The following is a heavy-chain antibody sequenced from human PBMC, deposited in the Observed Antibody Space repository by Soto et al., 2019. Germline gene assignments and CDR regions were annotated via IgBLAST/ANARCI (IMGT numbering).Heavy chain of an antibody. CDR3: AHKGDGYRGFKS. CDR1: GFSLSTSGVG. V-gene: IGHV2-5*02. D-gene: IGHD5-12*01. Sequence: QITLKESGPTLVKPTQTLTLTCTFSGFSLSTSGVGVGWIRQPPGKALEWLALIYWDDDKRYSPSLKSRLTITKYTSKTQVVLTMTSTDPVDTATYYCAHKGDGYRGFKSWGQGTLVTVSS. J-gene: IGHJ5*01. CDR2: IYWDDDK.